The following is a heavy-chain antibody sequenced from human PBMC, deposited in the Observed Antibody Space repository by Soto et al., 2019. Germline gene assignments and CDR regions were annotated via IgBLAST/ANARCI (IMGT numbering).Heavy chain of an antibody. CDR3: ARRGYYYGSGKLYYYYGMDV. J-gene: IGHJ6*02. CDR1: GGSISSYY. V-gene: IGHV4-59*08. D-gene: IGHD3-10*01. CDR2: IYYSGST. Sequence: SETLSLTCTVSGGSISSYYWSWIRQPTGKGLEWIGYIYYSGSTNYNPSLKSRVTISVDTSKNQFSLKLSSVTAADTAVYYCARRGYYYGSGKLYYYYGMDVWGQGTTVT.